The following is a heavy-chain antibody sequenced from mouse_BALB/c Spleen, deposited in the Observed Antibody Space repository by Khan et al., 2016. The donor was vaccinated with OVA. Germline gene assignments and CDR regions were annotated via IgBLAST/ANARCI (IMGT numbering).Heavy chain of an antibody. CDR3: AKETGGNFVAMDY. V-gene: IGHV2-3*01. CDR1: GFSLTSNG. CDR2: IWGDGST. Sequence: QVQLKESGPGLVAPSQSLSITCTVSGFSLTSNGVSWVRQPPGKGLEWLGVIWGDGSTNYHSVLKSRLSISKDDSKSQDFLKVNSLHIDDTAMYYCAKETGGNFVAMDYWGQGTSVTVSS. D-gene: IGHD2-1*01. J-gene: IGHJ4*01.